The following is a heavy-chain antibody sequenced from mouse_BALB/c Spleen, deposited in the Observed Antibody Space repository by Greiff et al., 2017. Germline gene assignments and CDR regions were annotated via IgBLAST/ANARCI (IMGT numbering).Heavy chain of an antibody. Sequence: EVQLQQSGPELVKPGASMKISCKASGYSFTGYTMNWVKQSHGMNLEWIGLINPYNGGTSYNQKFKGKATLTVDKSSSTAYMELLSLTSEDSAVYYCARPYYGNSFAYWGQGTLVTVSA. V-gene: IGHV1-18*01. J-gene: IGHJ3*01. CDR1: GYSFTGYT. CDR3: ARPYYGNSFAY. CDR2: INPYNGGT. D-gene: IGHD2-10*01.